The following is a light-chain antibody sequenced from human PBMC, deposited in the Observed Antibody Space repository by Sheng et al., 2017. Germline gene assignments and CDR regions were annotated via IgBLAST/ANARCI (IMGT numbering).Light chain of an antibody. CDR2: DNN. Sequence: QSVLTQPPSASGTPGQRVTISCSGSSSNIGSNTVNWYQQLPGTAPKLLIYDNNQRPSGVPDRFSGSKSGTSASLAISGLQSEDEADYYCAAWDDSLEGVFGGGTKLTVL. J-gene: IGLJ2*01. CDR3: AAWDDSLEGV. CDR1: SSNIGSNT. V-gene: IGLV1-44*01.